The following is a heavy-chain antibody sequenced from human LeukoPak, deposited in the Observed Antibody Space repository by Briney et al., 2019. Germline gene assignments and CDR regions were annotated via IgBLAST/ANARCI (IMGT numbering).Heavy chain of an antibody. D-gene: IGHD2-15*01. CDR1: GFTFSTSW. V-gene: IGHV3-7*01. J-gene: IGHJ4*02. CDR2: IKKDGSET. Sequence: GGSLRLSCAASGFTFSTSWMSWVRQVPGKGLEWVANIKKDGSETYYVDSVKGRFTISRDNAKISLYLQMNSLRAEDTAVYYCARDRGISYWGQGTLVTVSS. CDR3: ARDRGISY.